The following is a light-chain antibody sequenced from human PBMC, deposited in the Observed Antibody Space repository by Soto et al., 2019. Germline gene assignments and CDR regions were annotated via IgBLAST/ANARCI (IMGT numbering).Light chain of an antibody. J-gene: IGKJ1*01. CDR1: ESVNTN. CDR2: GAS. V-gene: IGKV3-15*01. CDR3: QQYNNWPPA. Sequence: TVMTQSPAILSASPGERGTLSCRASESVNTNLAWYQQKPGQGPRLLVYGASTRANGIPARFSGSGSGTEFALTLRSLQSEDFAVYHCQQYNNWPPAFGQGTKVEMK.